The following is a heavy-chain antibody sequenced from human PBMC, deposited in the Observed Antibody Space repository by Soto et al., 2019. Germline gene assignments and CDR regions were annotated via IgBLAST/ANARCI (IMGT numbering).Heavy chain of an antibody. Sequence: EVQLVESGGGLVQPGGSLRLSCAASGFTFSSYSMNWVRQAPGKGLEWVSYISSSSRTIYYADSVKGRFTISRDNAKNSLYLQMNSLRAEHTAVYYCARVEWELLYFDYWGQGTLVTVSS. D-gene: IGHD1-26*01. CDR3: ARVEWELLYFDY. CDR1: GFTFSSYS. CDR2: ISSSSRTI. J-gene: IGHJ4*02. V-gene: IGHV3-48*01.